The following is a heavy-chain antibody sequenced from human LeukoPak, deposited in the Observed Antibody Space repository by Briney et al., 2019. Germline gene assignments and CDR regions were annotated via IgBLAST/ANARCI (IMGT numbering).Heavy chain of an antibody. CDR3: ARHGWGDYYYYMDV. CDR2: IYHSGSP. CDR1: GDSISSSSSY. V-gene: IGHV4-39*01. D-gene: IGHD6-19*01. J-gene: IGHJ6*03. Sequence: SETLSLTCTVSGDSISSSSSYWGWIRQPPGKGLEWVGNIYHSGSPYYNPSLKSRVTISIDTSKKQFSLKLSSVTAADTAVYYCARHGWGDYYYYMDVWGKGTTVTVSS.